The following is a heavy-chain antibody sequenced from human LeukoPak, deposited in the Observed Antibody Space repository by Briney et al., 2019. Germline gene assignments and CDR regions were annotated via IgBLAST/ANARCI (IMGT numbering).Heavy chain of an antibody. CDR2: INHSGST. J-gene: IGHJ4*02. Sequence: ETLSLTCNVSGGSISGYYWSWIRQPPGKGLEWIGEINHSGSTNYNPSLKSRVTISVDTSKNQFSLKLSSVTAADTAVYYCARGHNFDFWSGTFKFDYWGQGTLVTVSS. V-gene: IGHV4-34*01. D-gene: IGHD3-3*01. CDR1: GGSISGYY. CDR3: ARGHNFDFWSGTFKFDY.